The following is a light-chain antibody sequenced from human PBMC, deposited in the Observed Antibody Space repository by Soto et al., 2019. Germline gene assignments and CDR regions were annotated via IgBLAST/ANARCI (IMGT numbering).Light chain of an antibody. CDR2: GAS. V-gene: IGKV3-20*01. CDR3: QQSGSSLWT. Sequence: EIVLTQSPGTLSLSPGESATLSCRTSQSVSSTYLAWYQQKPGQPPRLLIYGASNRATGIPDRFSGSGSGTDFTLTISRLEPEDFAVYYCQQSGSSLWTFGQGTKVETK. J-gene: IGKJ1*01. CDR1: QSVSSTY.